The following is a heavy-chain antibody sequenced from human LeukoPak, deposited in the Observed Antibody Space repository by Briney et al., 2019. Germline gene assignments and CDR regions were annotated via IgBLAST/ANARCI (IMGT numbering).Heavy chain of an antibody. J-gene: IGHJ4*02. D-gene: IGHD6-25*01. CDR3: AKDSGYYFDY. CDR2: IWYDGSNK. Sequence: GGSLGLSCAASGFTFSSYGMHWVRQAPGKGLEWVAVIWYDGSNKYYADSVKGRFTISRDNSKNALYLQMNSLRAEDTAVYYCAKDSGYYFDYWGQGTLVTVSS. V-gene: IGHV3-33*06. CDR1: GFTFSSYG.